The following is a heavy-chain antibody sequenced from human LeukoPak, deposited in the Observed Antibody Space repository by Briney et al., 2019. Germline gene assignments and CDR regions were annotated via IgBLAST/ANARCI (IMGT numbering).Heavy chain of an antibody. CDR3: AGSGYCSSTSCYKGAFDI. J-gene: IGHJ3*02. CDR2: IYYSGST. D-gene: IGHD2-2*02. Sequence: SQTLSLTCTVSGGSISSGGYYWRWIRQPPGKGLEWIGYIYYSGSTYYNPSLKSRVTISVDTSKNQFSLKLSSVTAADTAVYYCAGSGYCSSTSCYKGAFDIWGQGTMVTVSS. CDR1: GGSISSGGYY. V-gene: IGHV4-31*03.